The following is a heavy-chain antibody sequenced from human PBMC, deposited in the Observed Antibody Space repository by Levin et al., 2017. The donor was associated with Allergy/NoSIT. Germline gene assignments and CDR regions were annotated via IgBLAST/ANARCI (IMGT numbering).Heavy chain of an antibody. CDR2: ISYDGSNK. D-gene: IGHD2-8*01. CDR3: ARDLSMHPSYYFDS. CDR1: GFPFSSYA. V-gene: IGHV3-30-3*01. Sequence: GGSLRLSCTASGFPFSSYAMHWVRQAPGKGLEWVAVISYDGSNKYYAHSVKGRFTISRDNSKDTLCLQMNGLRPEDTAVYYCARDLSMHPSYYFDSWGQGTLVTVSS. J-gene: IGHJ4*02.